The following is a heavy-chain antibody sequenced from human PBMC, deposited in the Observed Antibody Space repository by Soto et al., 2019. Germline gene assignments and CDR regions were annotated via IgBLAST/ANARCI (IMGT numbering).Heavy chain of an antibody. CDR3: ARESAWAAAGPGYFDY. Sequence: GGSLRLSCAASGFTFSDYYMSWIRQAPGKGLEWVSCISSSGSTIYYADSVKGRFTISRDNAKNSLYLQMNSLRAEDTAVYYCARESAWAAAGPGYFDYWGQGTLVTVSS. CDR2: ISSSGSTI. J-gene: IGHJ4*02. V-gene: IGHV3-11*01. D-gene: IGHD6-13*01. CDR1: GFTFSDYY.